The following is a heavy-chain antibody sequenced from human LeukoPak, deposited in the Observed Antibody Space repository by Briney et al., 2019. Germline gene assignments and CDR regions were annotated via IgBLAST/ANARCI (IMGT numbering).Heavy chain of an antibody. CDR3: ARHGSGSVVDLAFDY. V-gene: IGHV4-4*02. D-gene: IGHD3-10*01. CDR2: IYHSGST. Sequence: PSETLSLTCSVSIGSISSSNWWSWVRQPPGKGLEWIGEIYHSGSTNYNPSLKSRVTISVDKSKNQFSLKLSSVTAADTAVYYCARHGSGSVVDLAFDYWGQGTLVTVSS. CDR1: IGSISSSNW. J-gene: IGHJ4*02.